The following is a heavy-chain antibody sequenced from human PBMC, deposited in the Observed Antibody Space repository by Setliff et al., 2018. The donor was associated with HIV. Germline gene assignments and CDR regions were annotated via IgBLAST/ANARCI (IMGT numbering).Heavy chain of an antibody. V-gene: IGHV7-4-1*02. J-gene: IGHJ5*02. CDR2: INANSGSP. CDR1: GYNFENYA. Sequence: ASVKVSCKTSGYNFENYAINWVRQAPGQGLEWMGWINANSGSPTYAQAFTGRFLFSVDTVVATAYLQINNLKTEDTAVYYCVRGLYGDYGGDLNWLDPWGHGTRVTVSS. CDR3: VRGLYGDYGGDLNWLDP. D-gene: IGHD4-17*01.